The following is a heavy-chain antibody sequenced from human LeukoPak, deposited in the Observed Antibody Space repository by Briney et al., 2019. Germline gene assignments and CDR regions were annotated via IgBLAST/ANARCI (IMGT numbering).Heavy chain of an antibody. V-gene: IGHV3-11*03. Sequence: GRSLRLSCAASGLTYRNYYFNWVRQAPGKGLEWISYISDDGSYDNYSDSVRDRLTISRDNAKNSLFLQMNSLRVEDTAVYYCARTMGRGPGGHFDYWGQGALVTVSS. CDR3: ARTMGRGPGGHFDY. CDR1: GLTYRNYY. J-gene: IGHJ4*02. CDR2: ISDDGSYD. D-gene: IGHD3-10*01.